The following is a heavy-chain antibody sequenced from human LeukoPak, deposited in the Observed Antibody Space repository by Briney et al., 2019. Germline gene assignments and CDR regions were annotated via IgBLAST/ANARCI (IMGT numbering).Heavy chain of an antibody. CDR1: GFTFSDYS. CDR2: ISSSSSTV. Sequence: GRSLRLSCAASGFTFSDYSMNWVRQAPGKGLEWVSYISSSSSTVYYADSVKGRFTISRDNAKNSLYLQMNSLKTEDTAVYYCTRHCDILTGYYGGAFDIWGQGTMVTVSS. V-gene: IGHV3-48*01. J-gene: IGHJ3*02. D-gene: IGHD3-9*01. CDR3: TRHCDILTGYYGGAFDI.